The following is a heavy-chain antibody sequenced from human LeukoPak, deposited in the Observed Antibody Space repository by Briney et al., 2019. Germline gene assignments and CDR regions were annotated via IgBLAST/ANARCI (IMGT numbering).Heavy chain of an antibody. CDR1: GVTFSSYA. CDR3: ASSPDTAMVFDY. CDR2: IIPIFGTA. V-gene: IGHV1-69*01. D-gene: IGHD5-18*01. J-gene: IGHJ4*02. Sequence: WASVKLSCTASGVTFSSYAISWVRQAPGQGLEWMGGIIPIFGTANYAQKFQGRVTITADESTSTAYMELSSLRSEDTAVYYCASSPDTAMVFDYWGQGTLVTVSS.